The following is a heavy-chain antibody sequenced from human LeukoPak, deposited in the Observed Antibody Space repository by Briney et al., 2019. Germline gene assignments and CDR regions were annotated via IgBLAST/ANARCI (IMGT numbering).Heavy chain of an antibody. J-gene: IGHJ4*02. V-gene: IGHV3-48*03. CDR1: GFTFSSYE. CDR2: ISSSGSTI. D-gene: IGHD3-22*01. Sequence: HPGGSLRLSCAASGFTFSSYEMNWVRQAPGKGLEWVSYISSSGSTIYYADSVKGRFTISRDNVKNSLYLQMNSLRAEDTALYYCAKDSTDSSGYYPESRFGYWGQGTLVTVSS. CDR3: AKDSTDSSGYYPESRFGY.